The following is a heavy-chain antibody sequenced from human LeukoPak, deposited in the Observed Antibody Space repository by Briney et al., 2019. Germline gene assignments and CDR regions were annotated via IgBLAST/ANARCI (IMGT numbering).Heavy chain of an antibody. J-gene: IGHJ4*02. D-gene: IGHD3-9*01. CDR2: INPNSGGT. CDR1: GYTFTDYY. Sequence: EASVQVSFKASGYTFTDYYMHWVRQAPGQGLEWMGWINPNSGGTNYTQKFQGRVTMTRDTSISTAYMDLSSLRSDDTAVYYCARGPRYFDWLLPDYWGQGTLVTVSS. CDR3: ARGPRYFDWLLPDY. V-gene: IGHV1-2*02.